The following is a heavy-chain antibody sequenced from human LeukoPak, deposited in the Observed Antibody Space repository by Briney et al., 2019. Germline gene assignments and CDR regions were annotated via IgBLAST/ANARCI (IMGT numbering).Heavy chain of an antibody. D-gene: IGHD1-26*01. CDR3: AKGDQGKGSDSIGPFDY. Sequence: PGGSLILSCAASGFTFSSDAMSWVRPAPGKGLEWVSAISGSGGSTYYADSVKGRFTISRDNSKNTLYLQMNSLRAEDTAVYYCAKGDQGKGSDSIGPFDYWGQGTLVTVCS. CDR1: GFTFSSDA. CDR2: ISGSGGST. V-gene: IGHV3-23*01. J-gene: IGHJ4*02.